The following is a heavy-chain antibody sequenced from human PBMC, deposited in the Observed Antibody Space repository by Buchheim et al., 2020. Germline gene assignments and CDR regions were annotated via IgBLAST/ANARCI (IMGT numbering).Heavy chain of an antibody. V-gene: IGHV4-34*01. D-gene: IGHD3-22*01. CDR2: INHSGST. CDR3: ARGRKQTYYYDSRGSGVFDP. CDR1: GGSFSGYY. Sequence: QVQLQQWGAGLLKPSETLSLTCAVYGGSFSGYYWSWIRQPPGKGLEWIGEINHSGSTNYNPSLKSRVTISVDTSKNKFSLKLSSVTAADTAVYYCARGRKQTYYYDSRGSGVFDPWGQGTL. J-gene: IGHJ5*02.